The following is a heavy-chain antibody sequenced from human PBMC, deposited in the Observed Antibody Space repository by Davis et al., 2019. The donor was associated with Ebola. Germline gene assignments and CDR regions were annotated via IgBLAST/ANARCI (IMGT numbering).Heavy chain of an antibody. J-gene: IGHJ6*02. CDR1: GYTFTSYY. D-gene: IGHD3-10*01. CDR2: INPSGGST. CDR3: ARELLWFREYYYYYYGMDV. V-gene: IGHV1-46*01. Sequence: ASVKVSCKASGYTFTSYYMHWVRQAPGQGLEWMGIINPSGGSTSYAQKFQGRVTMTRDTSTSTVYMELSSLRSEDTAVYYCARELLWFREYYYYYYGMDVWGQGTTVTVSS.